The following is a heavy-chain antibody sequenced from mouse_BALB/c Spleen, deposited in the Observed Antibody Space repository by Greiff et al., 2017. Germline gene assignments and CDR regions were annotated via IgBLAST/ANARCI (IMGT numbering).Heavy chain of an antibody. J-gene: IGHJ4*01. CDR2: IWSGGST. Sequence: QVQLQQSGPGLVQPSQSLSITCTVSGFSLTSYGVHWVRQSPGKGLEWLGVIWSGGSTDYNAAFISRLSISKDNSKSQVFFKMNSLQANDTAIYYCARKGPAPYYAMDYWGQGTSVTVSS. CDR1: GFSLTSYG. V-gene: IGHV2-2*02. CDR3: ARKGPAPYYAMDY.